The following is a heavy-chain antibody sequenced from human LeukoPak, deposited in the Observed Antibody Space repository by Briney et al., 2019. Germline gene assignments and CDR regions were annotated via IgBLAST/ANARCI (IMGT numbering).Heavy chain of an antibody. J-gene: IGHJ6*04. CDR2: IIPIFGTA. CDR1: GGTFSSYA. V-gene: IGHV1-69*06. D-gene: IGHD3-9*01. CDR3: ARAKDYDILTGREVDGMDV. Sequence: SVKVSCKAFGGTFSSYAISWVRQAPGQGLEWMGGIIPIFGTANYAQKFQGRVTITADKSTSTAYMELSSLRSEDTAVYYCARAKDYDILTGREVDGMDVWGKGTTVTVSS.